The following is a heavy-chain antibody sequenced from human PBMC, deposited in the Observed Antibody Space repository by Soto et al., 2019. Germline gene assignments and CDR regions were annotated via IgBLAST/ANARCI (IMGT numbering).Heavy chain of an antibody. V-gene: IGHV1-18*01. CDR2: ISAYNGNT. D-gene: IGHD3-10*01. Sequence: ASVKVSCKASGYTFTSYGISWVRQAPGQGLEWMGWISAYNGNTNYAQKLQGRVTMTTDTSTSTAYMELRSLRSDDTAVYYCARVGSGKYYYYYGMDVWGQGTTVTVSS. CDR3: ARVGSGKYYYYYGMDV. J-gene: IGHJ6*02. CDR1: GYTFTSYG.